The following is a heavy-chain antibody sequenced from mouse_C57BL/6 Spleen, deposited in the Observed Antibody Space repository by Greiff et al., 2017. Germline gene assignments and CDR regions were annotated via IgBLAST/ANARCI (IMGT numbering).Heavy chain of an antibody. Sequence: EVKLMESGGGLVQPGGSMKFSCVASGFTFSNYWMNWVRQSPEKGLEWVAEIRFKSDNYATHYAESVKGRFTISRDDSKSSVYMQMHNLRAEDTGIYYCTGRAGTWFAYWGQGTLVTVSA. CDR1: GFTFSNYW. D-gene: IGHD4-1*01. J-gene: IGHJ3*01. CDR2: IRFKSDNYAT. V-gene: IGHV6-3*01. CDR3: TGRAGTWFAY.